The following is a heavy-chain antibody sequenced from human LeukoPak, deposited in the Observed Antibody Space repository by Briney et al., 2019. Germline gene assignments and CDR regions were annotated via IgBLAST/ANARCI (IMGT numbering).Heavy chain of an antibody. CDR2: INPNSGGT. Sequence: GASVKVSCKASGHTFTGYYMHWVRQAPGQGLEWMGWINPNSGGTNYAQKFQGRVTMTRDTSISTACMELSRLRSDDTAVYYCARGSSYDFWSGYHTLPDYWGQGTLVTVSS. CDR1: GHTFTGYY. J-gene: IGHJ4*02. D-gene: IGHD3-3*01. CDR3: ARGSSYDFWSGYHTLPDY. V-gene: IGHV1-2*02.